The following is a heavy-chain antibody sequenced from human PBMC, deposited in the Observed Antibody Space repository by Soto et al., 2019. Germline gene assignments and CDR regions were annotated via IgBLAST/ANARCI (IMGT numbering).Heavy chain of an antibody. V-gene: IGHV4-4*02. J-gene: IGHJ5*02. Sequence: PGKGLEWIGEIYHSRSTNYNPSLKSRVTISVDKSENQFSLKLSSVTAADTAVYYCARVTIFGAENCFDPCAQRTLLTVSS. CDR3: ARVTIFGAENCFDP. CDR2: IYHSRST. D-gene: IGHD3-3*01.